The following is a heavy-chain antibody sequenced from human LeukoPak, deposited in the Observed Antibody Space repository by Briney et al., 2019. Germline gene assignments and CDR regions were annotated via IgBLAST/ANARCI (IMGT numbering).Heavy chain of an antibody. CDR2: ISFDGSNE. D-gene: IGHD3-10*01. J-gene: IGHJ4*02. CDR3: ARDTAAGAMVRGVIISYYFDY. V-gene: IGHV3-30*01. CDR1: GFTFSSHA. Sequence: GRSLRLSCAASGFTFSSHAIHWVRQAPGKGLEWVALISFDGSNEYYVDSVKGRFTISRDNSKNTLYLQMNSLSAEDTAVYYCARDTAAGAMVRGVIISYYFDYWGQGTLVTVSS.